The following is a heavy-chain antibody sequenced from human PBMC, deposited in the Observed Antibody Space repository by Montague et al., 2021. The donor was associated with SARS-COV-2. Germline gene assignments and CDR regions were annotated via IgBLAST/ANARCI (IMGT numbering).Heavy chain of an antibody. CDR2: ITGTNNGI. CDR1: GFTFSDFY. V-gene: IGHV3-11*03. J-gene: IGHJ4*02. Sequence: SLRLSCAGSGFTFSDFYINWVRQAPGKGLEWLSFITGTNNGIRYADSVKGRFTVSRDNAHSSVYLHPDSLTAEDTAVYYCARSLIYGSGGYFDFWGQGTLVAVPT. CDR3: ARSLIYGSGGYFDF. D-gene: IGHD3-10*01.